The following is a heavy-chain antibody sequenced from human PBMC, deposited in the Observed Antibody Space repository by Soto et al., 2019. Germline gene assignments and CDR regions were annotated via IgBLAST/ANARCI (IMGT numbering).Heavy chain of an antibody. J-gene: IGHJ4*02. CDR1: GFSLSTSGVG. Sequence: QITLKESGPTLVKPTQTLTLTCTFSGFSLSTSGVGVGWIRQPPGKALEWLALIYWNDDKRYSPSLKSRLTITKDTSKNQVVLTMTSMDPVDTATYYCAHRQRDYSGLDYWGQGTLVTVSS. D-gene: IGHD5-12*01. CDR3: AHRQRDYSGLDY. CDR2: IYWNDDK. V-gene: IGHV2-5*01.